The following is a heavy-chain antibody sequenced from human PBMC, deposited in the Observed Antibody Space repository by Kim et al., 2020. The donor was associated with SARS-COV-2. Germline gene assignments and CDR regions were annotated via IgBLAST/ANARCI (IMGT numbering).Heavy chain of an antibody. J-gene: IGHJ4*02. D-gene: IGHD6-13*01. V-gene: IGHV1-2*02. CDR3: ARGGSSSWYPIDY. Sequence: YAQKFPGRVTMTRDTSISTAYMELSRLRSDDTAVYYCARGGSSSWYPIDYWGQGTLVTVSS.